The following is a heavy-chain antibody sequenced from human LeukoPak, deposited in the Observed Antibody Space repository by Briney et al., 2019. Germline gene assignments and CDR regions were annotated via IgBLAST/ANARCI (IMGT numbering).Heavy chain of an antibody. V-gene: IGHV3-48*03. Sequence: PGGSLRLSCAASGFTFSSYAMSWVRQAPGKGLEWVSYICSSGSTIYYADSVKGRFTISRDNAKNSLYLQMNSLRAEDTAVYYCAELGITMIGGVWGKGTTVTISS. CDR2: ICSSGSTI. CDR3: AELGITMIGGV. J-gene: IGHJ6*04. D-gene: IGHD3-10*02. CDR1: GFTFSSYA.